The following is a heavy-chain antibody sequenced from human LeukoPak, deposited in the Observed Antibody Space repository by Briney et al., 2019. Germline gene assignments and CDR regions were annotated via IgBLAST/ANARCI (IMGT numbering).Heavy chain of an antibody. CDR3: AKAYSSGWYVDYFDY. J-gene: IGHJ4*02. V-gene: IGHV3-23*01. D-gene: IGHD6-19*01. CDR1: GFTFSSYA. Sequence: PGGSLRPSCAASGFTFSSYAMSWVRQAPGKGLEWVSTISGSGGSIYYVDSVKGRFTISRDNSKNTLYLQMNSLRAEDTAVYYCAKAYSSGWYVDYFDYWGQGTLVTVSS. CDR2: ISGSGGSI.